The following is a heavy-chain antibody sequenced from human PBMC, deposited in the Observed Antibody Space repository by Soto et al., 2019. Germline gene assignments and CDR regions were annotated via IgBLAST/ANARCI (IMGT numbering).Heavy chain of an antibody. Sequence: QVQLVQSGPEVKKAGASVKVSCTAPTDYIFLAYGFDWVRQAPGQWLEWMGWISPKIGRTNYARTLQDRFTMTTDVSTNSVSMELRDLRSDDTAVYYCARDDCNGGSCDGGHYLDLWGRGTPISVSS. D-gene: IGHD2-15*01. CDR1: DYIFLAYG. V-gene: IGHV1-18*01. J-gene: IGHJ2*01. CDR2: ISPKIGRT. CDR3: ARDDCNGGSCDGGHYLDL.